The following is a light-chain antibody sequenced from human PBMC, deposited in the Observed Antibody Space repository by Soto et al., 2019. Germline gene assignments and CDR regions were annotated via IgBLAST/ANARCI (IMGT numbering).Light chain of an antibody. CDR2: GAS. J-gene: IGKJ1*01. Sequence: DIQMTQSPSSQSASVGDRVTITCRASQGISNHLAWYQQKPGKVPKLLIYGASTLQSGVPSSFSGSGSGTDFTLTISSLQPEDVATYYCQKYNSAPPTFGQGTKVEIK. CDR3: QKYNSAPPT. CDR1: QGISNH. V-gene: IGKV1-27*01.